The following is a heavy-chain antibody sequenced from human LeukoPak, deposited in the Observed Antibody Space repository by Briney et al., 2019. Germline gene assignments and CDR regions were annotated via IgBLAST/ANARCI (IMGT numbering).Heavy chain of an antibody. Sequence: GGSLRLSCAASGFTFSTYSMNWVRQAPGKGLEWLSWISSGSTAIFYADSVKGRFTISRDNSKNTLYLQMNSLRAEDTAVYYCAKTVTMKAVAKNFDYWGQGTLVTVSS. CDR3: AKTVTMKAVAKNFDY. CDR2: ISSGSTAI. V-gene: IGHV3-48*01. J-gene: IGHJ4*02. CDR1: GFTFSTYS. D-gene: IGHD6-19*01.